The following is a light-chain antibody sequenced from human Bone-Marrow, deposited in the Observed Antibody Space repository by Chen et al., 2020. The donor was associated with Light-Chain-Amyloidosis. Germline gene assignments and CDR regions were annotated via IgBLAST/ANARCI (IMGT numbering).Light chain of an antibody. V-gene: IGKV1-33*01. CDR1: QDISNY. CDR3: KQYHSLPLT. J-gene: IGKJ4*01. CDR2: DAF. Sequence: DTQMTQSPSSLSASVGDRVTITCQASQDISNYLNWYQQKPGKAPNLMISDAFNLETWVPSRVSGSGFGTDFSLSITSLQPEDIATYYSKQYHSLPLTFGGGTKVEI.